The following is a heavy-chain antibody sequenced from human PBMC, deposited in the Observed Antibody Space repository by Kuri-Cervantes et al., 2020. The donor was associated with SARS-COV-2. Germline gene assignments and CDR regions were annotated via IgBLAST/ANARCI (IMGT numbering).Heavy chain of an antibody. CDR2: INPNSGGT. CDR1: GYTFTGYY. CDR3: ARSTTFRRLVGISQGGAFDI. Sequence: ASVKVSCKASGYTFTGYYMHWVRQAPGQGLEWMGWINPNSGGTNYAQKFQGWVTMTRDTSISTVYMELSRLRSDDTAVYYCARSTTFRRLVGISQGGAFDIWGQGTMVTVSS. J-gene: IGHJ3*02. D-gene: IGHD3-22*01. V-gene: IGHV1-2*04.